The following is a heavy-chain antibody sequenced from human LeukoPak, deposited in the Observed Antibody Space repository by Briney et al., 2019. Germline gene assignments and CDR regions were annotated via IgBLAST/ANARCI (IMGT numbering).Heavy chain of an antibody. V-gene: IGHV3-23*01. CDR3: AKDGWPSQEQWLEYYFDY. D-gene: IGHD6-19*01. CDR1: GFPFRSYA. J-gene: IGHJ4*02. CDR2: ISGSGGST. Sequence: PGGSLRLSCAASGFPFRSYAMSWVRQATGRGLEWVAAISGSGGSTYYADSVKGRFTISRDNSKNTLYLQMNSLRAEDTAVYYCAKDGWPSQEQWLEYYFDYRGQGTLVTVSS.